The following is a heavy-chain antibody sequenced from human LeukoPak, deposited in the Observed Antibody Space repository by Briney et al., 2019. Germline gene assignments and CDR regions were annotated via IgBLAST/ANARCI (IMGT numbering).Heavy chain of an antibody. CDR3: ARDLPGLLFLEWLGPWSRGYYYYYGMDV. J-gene: IGHJ6*02. V-gene: IGHV1-18*01. CDR2: ISAYNGNT. CDR1: GYTFTSYG. Sequence: GASVKVSCKASGYTFTSYGISWVRQAPGQGLEWMGWISAYNGNTNYAQKLQGRVTMTTDTSTSTTYMELRSLRSDDTAVYYCARDLPGLLFLEWLGPWSRGYYYYYGMDVWGQGTTVTVSS. D-gene: IGHD3-3*01.